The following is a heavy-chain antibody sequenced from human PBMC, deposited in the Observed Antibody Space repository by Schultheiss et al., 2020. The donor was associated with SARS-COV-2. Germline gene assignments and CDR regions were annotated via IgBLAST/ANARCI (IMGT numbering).Heavy chain of an antibody. CDR2: IYYSGST. D-gene: IGHD3-3*01. Sequence: SQTLSLTCAVYGGSFSGYYWSWIRQHPGKGLEWIGYIYYSGSTNYNPSLKSRVTISVDTSKNQFSLKLSSVTAADTAVYYCARGSTILKYWGQGTLVTVSS. V-gene: IGHV4-34*01. CDR1: GGSFSGYY. J-gene: IGHJ4*02. CDR3: ARGSTILKY.